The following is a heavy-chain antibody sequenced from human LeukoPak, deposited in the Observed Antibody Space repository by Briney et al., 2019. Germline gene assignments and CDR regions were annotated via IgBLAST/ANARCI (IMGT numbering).Heavy chain of an antibody. Sequence: KPSETLSLTCTVSGGSISSGGYYWGWIRQPPGKGLEWIGSIYYSGSTYYNPSLKSRVTVSVDTSKDQFSLRLSSVTAADTAVYYCARGRQQPFLGVFDVWGQGTTLTVSS. CDR1: GGSISSGGYY. CDR2: IYYSGST. CDR3: ARGRQQPFLGVFDV. D-gene: IGHD6-13*01. J-gene: IGHJ3*01. V-gene: IGHV4-39*01.